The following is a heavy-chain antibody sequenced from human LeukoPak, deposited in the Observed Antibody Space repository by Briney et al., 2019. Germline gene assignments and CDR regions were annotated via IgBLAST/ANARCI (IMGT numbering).Heavy chain of an antibody. V-gene: IGHV4-34*01. J-gene: IGHJ4*02. D-gene: IGHD2-2*01. CDR3: ARVGGYCSSTSCLYYFDY. CDR2: INHSGST. CDR1: GGSFSGYY. Sequence: SETLSLTCAVYGGSFSGYYWSLIRQPPGKGLEWIGEINHSGSTNYNPSLKSRVTISVDTSKNQFSLKLSSVTAADTAVYYCARVGGYCSSTSCLYYFDYWGQGTLVTVSS.